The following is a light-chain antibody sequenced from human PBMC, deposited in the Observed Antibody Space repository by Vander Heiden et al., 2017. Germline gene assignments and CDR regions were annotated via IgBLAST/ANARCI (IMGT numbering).Light chain of an antibody. Sequence: QSVLTPPPSVYAAPGQKVTISCTGSSTNIGNNCVPWYQQHPGTAPKLLVYDNNKRPSGIPDRFSGSKSGTSATLGITGLQTGDEADYYCGTWDSSLSAWVFGGGTKLTVL. CDR3: GTWDSSLSAWV. CDR2: DNN. CDR1: STNIGNNC. J-gene: IGLJ3*02. V-gene: IGLV1-51*01.